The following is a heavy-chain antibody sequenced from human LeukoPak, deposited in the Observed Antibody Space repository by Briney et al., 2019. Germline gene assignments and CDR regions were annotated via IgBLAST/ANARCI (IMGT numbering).Heavy chain of an antibody. CDR3: AKDLRRDYYDSVGFDY. J-gene: IGHJ4*02. Sequence: GGSLRLSCAASGFAFSSYSMNWVRQAPGKGLEWVSSISSSSSYIYYADSVKGRFTISRDNAKNSLYLQMNSLRAEDTAVYYCAKDLRRDYYDSVGFDYWGQGTLVTVSS. V-gene: IGHV3-21*01. CDR2: ISSSSSYI. CDR1: GFAFSSYS. D-gene: IGHD3-22*01.